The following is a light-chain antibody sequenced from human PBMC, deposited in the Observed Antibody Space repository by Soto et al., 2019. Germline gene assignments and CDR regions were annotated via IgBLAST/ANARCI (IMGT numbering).Light chain of an antibody. CDR3: QHYNSYSEA. V-gene: IGKV1-5*03. Sequence: DIQMTQPPSPLSGSVGDRVTITCRAIHTVSIWLAWYQRKPGQASKLLIYRPSTLKSGVPSRFSGSGSGTEFTLTISSLQPDDFATYYCQHYNSYSEAFGQGTKVELK. CDR1: HTVSIW. J-gene: IGKJ1*01. CDR2: RPS.